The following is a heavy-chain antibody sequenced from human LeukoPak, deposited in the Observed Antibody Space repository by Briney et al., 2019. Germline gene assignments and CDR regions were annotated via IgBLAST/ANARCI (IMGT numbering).Heavy chain of an antibody. Sequence: SVKVSCKASGGTFSSYAISWVRHAPGRGLEWMGRIIPILGIANYAQKFQGRVTITADKSTSTAYMELSSLRSEDTAVYYCARDAQTPTDAFDIWGQGTMVTVSS. D-gene: IGHD4-23*01. J-gene: IGHJ3*02. V-gene: IGHV1-69*04. CDR3: ARDAQTPTDAFDI. CDR1: GGTFSSYA. CDR2: IIPILGIA.